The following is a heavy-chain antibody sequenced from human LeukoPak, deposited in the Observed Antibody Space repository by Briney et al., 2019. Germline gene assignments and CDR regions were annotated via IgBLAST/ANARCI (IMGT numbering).Heavy chain of an antibody. CDR2: IYYSGST. CDR1: GGSLSSGGYY. CDR3: ARGIAAAGRYWYFDL. Sequence: SQTLSLTCTVSGGSLSSGGYYWSWIRQHPGKGLEWIGYIYYSGSTYYNPSLKSRVTISVDTSKNQFSLKLSAVTAADTAVYYCARGIAAAGRYWYFDLWGRGTLVTVSS. J-gene: IGHJ2*01. V-gene: IGHV4-31*03. D-gene: IGHD6-13*01.